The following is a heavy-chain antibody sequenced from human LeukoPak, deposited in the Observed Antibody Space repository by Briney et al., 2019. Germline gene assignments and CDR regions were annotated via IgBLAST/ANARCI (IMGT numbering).Heavy chain of an antibody. Sequence: ASVKVSCKASGGTFSSYAISWVRQAPGQGLEWMGGIIPIFGTANYAQKFQGRVTITADKSTSTAYMELSSLRSEDTAVYYCARSVKMVRGFDYWGQGTLVTVSS. J-gene: IGHJ4*02. CDR2: IIPIFGTA. CDR1: GGTFSSYA. V-gene: IGHV1-69*06. CDR3: ARSVKMVRGFDY. D-gene: IGHD3-10*01.